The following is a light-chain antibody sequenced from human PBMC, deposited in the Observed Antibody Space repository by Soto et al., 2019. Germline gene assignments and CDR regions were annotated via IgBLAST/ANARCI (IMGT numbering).Light chain of an antibody. CDR3: QPYNSYWT. Sequence: EIQRTQSPSTLSASVGHRVTITCRASQSISSWVAWYQHKPGQAPKLLIYDASSLESRVATMFSSRGSGEEFTIISSRLYQDDFANYCCQPYNSYWTFGQGTKVDIK. J-gene: IGKJ1*01. CDR2: DAS. V-gene: IGKV1-5*01. CDR1: QSISSW.